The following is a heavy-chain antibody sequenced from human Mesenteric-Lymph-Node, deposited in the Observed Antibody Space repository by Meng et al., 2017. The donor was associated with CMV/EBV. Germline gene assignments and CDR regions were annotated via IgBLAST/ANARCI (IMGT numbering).Heavy chain of an antibody. J-gene: IGHJ4*02. CDR1: GFNFSSYG. D-gene: IGHD2-21*02. CDR3: AKDSARYSGDMHY. CDR2: ISYDGSNK. Sequence: DYGFNFSSYGKHWVRQAPGKGLEWVAVISYDGSNKIYADYVKGRFTISRDHSKSTLYLQMNSLRAEDTAVYYCAKDSARYSGDMHYWGQGTLVTVSS. V-gene: IGHV3-30*18.